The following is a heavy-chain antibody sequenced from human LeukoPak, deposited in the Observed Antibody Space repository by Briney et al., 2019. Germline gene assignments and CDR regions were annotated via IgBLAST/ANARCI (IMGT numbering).Heavy chain of an antibody. CDR1: GGSFSGYY. CDR3: ARDVLRFLEWSSLYYYYGMDV. CDR2: INHSGST. D-gene: IGHD3-3*01. V-gene: IGHV4-34*01. J-gene: IGHJ6*02. Sequence: SSETLSLTCAVYGGSFSGYYWSWIRQPPGKGLEWIGEINHSGSTNYNPSLKSRVTISVDTSKNQFSLKLSSVTAADTAVYYCARDVLRFLEWSSLYYYYGMDVCGQGTTVTVSS.